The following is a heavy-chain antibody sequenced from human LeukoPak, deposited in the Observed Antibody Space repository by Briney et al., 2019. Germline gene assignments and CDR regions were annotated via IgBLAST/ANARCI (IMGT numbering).Heavy chain of an antibody. J-gene: IGHJ4*02. CDR3: ARGGYYDSSAYRIFDY. CDR2: INPNSGGT. Sequence: VASVKVSCKASGYTFTGYYMHWVRQAPGQGLEWMGCINPNSGGTNYAQKLRGRVTMTRDTSINTAYMELSRLRSDDTAVYYCARGGYYDSSAYRIFDYWGQGTLVTVS. D-gene: IGHD3-22*01. CDR1: GYTFTGYY. V-gene: IGHV1-2*02.